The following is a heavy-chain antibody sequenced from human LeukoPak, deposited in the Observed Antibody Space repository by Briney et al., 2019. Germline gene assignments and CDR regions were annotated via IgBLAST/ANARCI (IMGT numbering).Heavy chain of an antibody. D-gene: IGHD6-19*01. CDR2: ISSGSTTI. V-gene: IGHV3-48*01. CDR3: ARDVEQWLVRVYYFDY. CDR1: GFPLSSYS. J-gene: IGHJ4*02. Sequence: GGSLSLSCATSGFPLSSYSMNWVRQARGKGLEWVSYISSGSTTIYYADSVKGRFTISRDNAKNSLYLQMNSLRAEDTAVYYCARDVEQWLVRVYYFDYWGQGTLVTVSS.